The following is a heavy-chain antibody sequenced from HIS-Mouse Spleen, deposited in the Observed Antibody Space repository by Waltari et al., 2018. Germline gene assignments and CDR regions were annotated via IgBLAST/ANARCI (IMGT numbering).Heavy chain of an antibody. Sequence: QVQFQESGPGLVKPSETLSLTCTASGGSISIYYWSSIRQPPGKGLEWIGYIHYSGSPNYDPSLKSRVTISVDTSKSQCSLKLSSVTAADTAVYYCARGGLLAATYYFDYWGQGTLVTVSS. CDR2: IHYSGSP. V-gene: IGHV4-59*08. J-gene: IGHJ4*02. D-gene: IGHD2-15*01. CDR1: GGSISIYY. CDR3: ARGGLLAATYYFDY.